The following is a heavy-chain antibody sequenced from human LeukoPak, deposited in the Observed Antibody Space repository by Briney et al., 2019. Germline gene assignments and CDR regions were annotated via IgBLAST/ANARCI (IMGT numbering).Heavy chain of an antibody. CDR2: IYSGGST. D-gene: IGHD2-15*01. V-gene: IGHV3-53*01. CDR3: SQTGSFYFPFDY. Sequence: GGSLRLSCAASGFTVSSNYMSWVRLAPGKGLEWVSVIYSGGSTYYADSVKGRFTISRDNSKNTLYLQMNSLRAEDTAVYYCSQTGSFYFPFDYWGQGILVTVSS. CDR1: GFTVSSNY. J-gene: IGHJ4*02.